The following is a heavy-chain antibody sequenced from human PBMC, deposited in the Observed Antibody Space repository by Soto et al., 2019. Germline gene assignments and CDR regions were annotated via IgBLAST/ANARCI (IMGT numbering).Heavy chain of an antibody. D-gene: IGHD3-22*01. CDR1: GGSISSYY. Sequence: QVQLQESGPGLVKPSETLSLTCTVSGGSISSYYWSWIRQPAGKGLEWIGGIYTSGSTNYNPSLKSRVTMSVDTSKNLFSLELSSANAADTAVYYCARVDYGGGSSGYYTYYWGQGTLVTVFS. CDR2: IYTSGST. J-gene: IGHJ4*02. CDR3: ARVDYGGGSSGYYTYY. V-gene: IGHV4-4*07.